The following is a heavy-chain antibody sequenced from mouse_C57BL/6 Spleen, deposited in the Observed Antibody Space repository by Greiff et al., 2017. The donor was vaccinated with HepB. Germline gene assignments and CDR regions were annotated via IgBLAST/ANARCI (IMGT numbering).Heavy chain of an antibody. CDR1: GYTFTDYY. D-gene: IGHD2-3*01. CDR3: ASLYDGYPYWYFDV. V-gene: IGHV1-26*01. J-gene: IGHJ1*03. CDR2: INPNNGGT. Sequence: EVQLQQSGPELVKPGASVKISCKASGYTFTDYYMNWVKQSHGKSLEWIGDINPNNGGTSYNQKFKGKATLTVDKSSSTAYMELRSLTSEDSAVYYCASLYDGYPYWYFDVCGTGTTVTVSS.